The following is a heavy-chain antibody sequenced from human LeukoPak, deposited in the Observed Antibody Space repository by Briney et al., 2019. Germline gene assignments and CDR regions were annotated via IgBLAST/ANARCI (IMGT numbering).Heavy chain of an antibody. V-gene: IGHV3-30*03. CDR3: WFGSQY. CDR2: ISYDGSNK. CDR1: GFPFSSYG. J-gene: IGHJ4*02. Sequence: GGSLILSCAASGFPFSSYGMHWVRQAPGKGLEWVAVISYDGSNKYYADSVKGRFTISRDNSKNTLCLQMNSLRAEDTAVYYGWFGSQYWGQGTLVTVSS. D-gene: IGHD3-10*01.